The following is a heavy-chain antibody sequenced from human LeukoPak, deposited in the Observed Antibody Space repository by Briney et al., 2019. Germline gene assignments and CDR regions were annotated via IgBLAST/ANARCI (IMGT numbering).Heavy chain of an antibody. CDR2: LYRSGTT. CDR3: DSANDYYGSSGYYYNYYFDS. V-gene: IGHV4-30-2*01. Sequence: TLSLTCGVSGDSRSSGSFAWSWIRQPPGKGLEWTGYLYRSGTTHYNPSLKSRVTISADRSKNQFSLRLSSMTAAYTAGYYCDSANDYYGSSGYYYNYYFDSWGQGALVTVSS. D-gene: IGHD3-22*01. J-gene: IGHJ4*02. CDR1: GDSRSSGSFA.